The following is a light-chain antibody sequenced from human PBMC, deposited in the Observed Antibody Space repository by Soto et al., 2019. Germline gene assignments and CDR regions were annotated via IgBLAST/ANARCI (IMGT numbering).Light chain of an antibody. CDR1: QGISNY. CDR2: AAS. Sequence: IQLTQCPSSLSASVGDRVTITCRASQGISNYLAWYQQKPGKVPKLLIYAASTLRSGVPSRFSGSGSGTDFTLTISSLQPEDVATYYCQKYNSAPRTFGQGTKVDIK. J-gene: IGKJ1*01. CDR3: QKYNSAPRT. V-gene: IGKV1-27*01.